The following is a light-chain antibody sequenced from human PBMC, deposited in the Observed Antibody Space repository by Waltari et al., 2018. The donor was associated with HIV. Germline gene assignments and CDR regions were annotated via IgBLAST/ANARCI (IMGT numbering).Light chain of an antibody. CDR3: QQYNNWPRT. CDR1: QSVSSN. J-gene: IGKJ1*01. V-gene: IGKV3-15*01. Sequence: EIVLTQSPVSLSLSPGETATLPCRASQSVSSNLAWYQQKPGQAPSLLLYGASTRATGIPARFSGSGSGTEFTLTIDSLQPDDFTLYYCQQYNNWPRTFGQGTKVEI. CDR2: GAS.